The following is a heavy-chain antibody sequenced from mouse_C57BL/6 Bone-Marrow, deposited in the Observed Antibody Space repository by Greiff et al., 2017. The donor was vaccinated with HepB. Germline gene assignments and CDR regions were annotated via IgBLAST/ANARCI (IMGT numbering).Heavy chain of an antibody. Sequence: VQLQQPGAELVKPGASVKLSCKASGYTFTSYWMHWVKQRPGQGLEWIGMIHPNSGSTNYNEKFKSKATLTVDKSSSTAYMQLSSLTSEDSAVYYCAKDGYYERFRAMDYWGQGTSVTVSS. V-gene: IGHV1-64*01. J-gene: IGHJ4*01. CDR3: AKDGYYERFRAMDY. CDR2: IHPNSGST. D-gene: IGHD2-3*01. CDR1: GYTFTSYW.